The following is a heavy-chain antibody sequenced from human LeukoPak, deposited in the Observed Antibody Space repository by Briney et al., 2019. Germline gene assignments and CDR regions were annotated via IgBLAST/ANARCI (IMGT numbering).Heavy chain of an antibody. CDR3: ARGPQYGSGSYYRRHRSQPPLDV. Sequence: SQTLSLTCAVYGGSFSGYYWSWIRQPPGKGLEWIGEINHSGSTNYNPSLKSRVTISVDTSKNQFSLKLSSVTAADTAVYYCARGPQYGSGSYYRRHRSQPPLDVWGQGTTVTVSS. J-gene: IGHJ6*02. V-gene: IGHV4-34*01. D-gene: IGHD3-10*01. CDR1: GGSFSGYY. CDR2: INHSGST.